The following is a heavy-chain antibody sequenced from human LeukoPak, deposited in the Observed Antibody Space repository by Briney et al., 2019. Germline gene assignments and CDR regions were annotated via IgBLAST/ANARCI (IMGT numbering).Heavy chain of an antibody. Sequence: SETLSLTCGVSGGSISSAGYSWSWIRQPPGKGLEWIAYIYYSGSTYYNPSLKSRVTISVDTSKNQFSLKLSSVTAADTAVYYCARRTSKDAFDIWGQGTMVTVSS. D-gene: IGHD1/OR15-1a*01. CDR2: IYYSGST. CDR1: GGSISSAGYS. V-gene: IGHV4-61*08. J-gene: IGHJ3*02. CDR3: ARRTSKDAFDI.